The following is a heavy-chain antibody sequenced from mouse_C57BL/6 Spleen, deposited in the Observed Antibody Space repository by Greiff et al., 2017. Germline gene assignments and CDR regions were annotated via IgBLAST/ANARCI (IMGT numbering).Heavy chain of an antibody. CDR2: IRNKANGYTT. J-gene: IGHJ3*01. V-gene: IGHV7-3*01. CDR1: GFTFTDYY. Sequence: VQLQQSGGGLVQPGGSLSLSCAASGFTFTDYYMSWVRQPPGKALEWLGFIRNKANGYTTEYSASVKGRFTISRDNSQSILYLQMNALRAEDSATYNCASISYGSFAYWGQGTLVTVSA. D-gene: IGHD2-10*02. CDR3: ASISYGSFAY.